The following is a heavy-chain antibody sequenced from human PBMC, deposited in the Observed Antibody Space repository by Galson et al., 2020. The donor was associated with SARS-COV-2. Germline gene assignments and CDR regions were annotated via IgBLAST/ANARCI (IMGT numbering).Heavy chain of an antibody. V-gene: IGHV4-61*02. CDR1: GGSISSGSYY. CDR2: IYTSGST. CDR3: AREEGNYYDSSGYFGPNWFDP. J-gene: IGHJ5*02. D-gene: IGHD3-22*01. Sequence: SETLSLTCTVSGGSISSGSYYWSWIRQPAGKGLEWIGRIYTSGSTNYNPSLKSRVTISVDTSKNQFSLKLSSVTAADTAVYYCAREEGNYYDSSGYFGPNWFDPWGQGTLVTVSS.